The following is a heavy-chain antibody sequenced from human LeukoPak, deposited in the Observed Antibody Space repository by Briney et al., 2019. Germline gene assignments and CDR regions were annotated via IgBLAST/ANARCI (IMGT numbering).Heavy chain of an antibody. D-gene: IGHD5-12*01. CDR3: AKEYSGYDFDY. V-gene: IGHV3-23*01. CDR1: GISFRNYA. J-gene: IGHJ4*02. CDR2: TSGSGVNS. Sequence: GGSLRLSCAASGISFRNYAMSWVRQAPGKGLEWVAATSGSGVNSYYADSVRGRFTISRDNSQNTLYLQMDSLRAEDTALYYCAKEYSGYDFDYWGQGTLVTVSS.